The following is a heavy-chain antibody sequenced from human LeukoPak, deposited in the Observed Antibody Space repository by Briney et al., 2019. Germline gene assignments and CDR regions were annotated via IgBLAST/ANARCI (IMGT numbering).Heavy chain of an antibody. CDR3: ARTRFWSGYYNFDY. CDR2: ISSSSSYI. D-gene: IGHD3-3*01. CDR1: GFTFSSYS. Sequence: GGSLRLSCAASGFTFSSYSMNWVRQAPGKGLEWVSSISSSSSYIYYADSVKGRFTISRDNAKNSLYLQMNSLRAEDTAVYYCARTRFWSGYYNFDYWGQGTLVTVSS. V-gene: IGHV3-21*01. J-gene: IGHJ4*02.